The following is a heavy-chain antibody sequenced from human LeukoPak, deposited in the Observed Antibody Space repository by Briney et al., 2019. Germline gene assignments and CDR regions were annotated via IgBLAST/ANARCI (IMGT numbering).Heavy chain of an antibody. V-gene: IGHV4-59*08. CDR2: ISDIGSI. J-gene: IGHJ4*02. Sequence: NPSETLSLTCAVYGGSFSGYYWSWIRQPPGKGLEWIAYISDIGSINYNPSLKSRVTILLDTSKNQFSLKLSSVTAADTAVYYCAGHHPRNTVDFWGQGALVTVSS. CDR1: GGSFSGYY. D-gene: IGHD2-8*02. CDR3: AGHHPRNTVDF.